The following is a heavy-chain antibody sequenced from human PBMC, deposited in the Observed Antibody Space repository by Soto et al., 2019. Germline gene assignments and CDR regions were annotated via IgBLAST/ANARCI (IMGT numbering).Heavy chain of an antibody. Sequence: EVQLVESGGGLVQPGGSLRLSCAASGFTFSSYDMHWVRQATGKGLEWVSAMGTAGDTYYPGSVKGRFTISRENAKNSLYLQMNSLRAGDTAVYYCATLSTGSSGPDDAVDIWGQGTMVTVSS. D-gene: IGHD3-22*01. V-gene: IGHV3-13*01. CDR1: GFTFSSYD. CDR3: ATLSTGSSGPDDAVDI. CDR2: MGTAGDT. J-gene: IGHJ3*02.